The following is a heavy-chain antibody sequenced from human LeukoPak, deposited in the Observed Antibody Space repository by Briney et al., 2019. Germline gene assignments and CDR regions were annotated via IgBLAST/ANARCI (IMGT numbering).Heavy chain of an antibody. V-gene: IGHV4-4*07. Sequence: ASEALSLTCTVSGGGGSISSHYWSWIRQPAGKGLEWIGRIYFTGTITYNPSLESRVTMSIDTSKNQFSLKLSSVTAADTAVYYCASSSIAADMDVWGKGTTVTVSS. D-gene: IGHD6-13*01. J-gene: IGHJ6*03. CDR1: GGGGSISSHY. CDR3: ASSSIAADMDV. CDR2: IYFTGTI.